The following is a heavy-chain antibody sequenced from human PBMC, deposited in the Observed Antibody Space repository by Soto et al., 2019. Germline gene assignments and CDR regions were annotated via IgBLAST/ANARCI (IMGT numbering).Heavy chain of an antibody. J-gene: IGHJ5*02. V-gene: IGHV3-33*01. CDR1: GFTFSSYG. CDR3: ARDSLNWNYPSNWFDP. CDR2: IWYDGSNK. D-gene: IGHD1-7*01. Sequence: PGGSLRLSCAASGFTFSSYGMHWVRQAPGKGLEWVAVIWYDGSNKYYADSVKGRFTISRDNSKNTLYLQMNSLRAEDTAVYYCARDSLNWNYPSNWFDPWGQGTLVTVSS.